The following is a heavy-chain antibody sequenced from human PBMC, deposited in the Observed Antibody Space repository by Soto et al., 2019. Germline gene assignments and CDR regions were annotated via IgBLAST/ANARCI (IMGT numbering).Heavy chain of an antibody. CDR1: GFFISSGNY. D-gene: IGHD2-15*01. V-gene: IGHV4-38-2*01. CDR3: ARARWYDAFDV. J-gene: IGHJ3*01. CDR2: IFHGGNT. Sequence: SETLSLTCAVSGFFISSGNYWGWIRKPPGKGLEWIGSIFHGGNTYCNPSLKSRVTISADMSKNQFSLKLNSVTAADTAVYYCARARWYDAFDVWGQGTVVTVSS.